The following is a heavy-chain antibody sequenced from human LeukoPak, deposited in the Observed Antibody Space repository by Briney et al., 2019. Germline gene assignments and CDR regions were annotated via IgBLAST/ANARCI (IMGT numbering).Heavy chain of an antibody. J-gene: IGHJ4*02. V-gene: IGHV1-46*01. CDR2: INPSGDNA. D-gene: IGHD1-14*01. Sequence: ASVKVSCKASEYTFTDYYMHWVRQAPGQGLEWMGIINPSGDNANYAQKFQGRLTMATDTSTSTVYMELSSLRSEDTAVYYCARAPGMSHFGCDFWGQGTLVTVSS. CDR1: EYTFTDYY. CDR3: ARAPGMSHFGCDF.